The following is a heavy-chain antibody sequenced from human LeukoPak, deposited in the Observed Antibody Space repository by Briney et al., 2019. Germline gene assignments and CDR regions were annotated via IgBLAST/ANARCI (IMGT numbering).Heavy chain of an antibody. CDR2: MHYSGTT. J-gene: IGHJ5*02. CDR1: GGSISSGGNY. D-gene: IGHD3-22*01. V-gene: IGHV4-31*03. Sequence: SQTLSLTCTVSGGSISSGGNYWTWIRQHPGKGLEWIGYMHYSGTTYYNPSLKSRVTISVDTSKNQFSLKLNSVIAADTAVYYCARYYHDSSGYSNWFDPWGQGSLVTVSS. CDR3: ARYYHDSSGYSNWFDP.